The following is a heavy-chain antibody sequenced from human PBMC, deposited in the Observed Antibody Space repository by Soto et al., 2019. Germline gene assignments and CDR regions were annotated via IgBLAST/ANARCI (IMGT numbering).Heavy chain of an antibody. CDR1: GGSISSGGYY. CDR3: ARDSTSTTGIDY. J-gene: IGHJ4*02. Sequence: SETLSLTCTVSGGSISSGGYYWSWIRQHPGKGLEWIGYIYYSGSTYYNPSLKSRVTISVDTSKNQFSLKLSSVTAADTAVYYCARDSTSTTGIDYWGQGTLVTVSS. V-gene: IGHV4-31*03. D-gene: IGHD2-2*01. CDR2: IYYSGST.